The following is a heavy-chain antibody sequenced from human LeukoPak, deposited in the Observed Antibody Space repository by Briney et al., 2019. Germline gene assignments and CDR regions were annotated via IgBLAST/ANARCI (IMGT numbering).Heavy chain of an antibody. CDR2: INPNSGGT. CDR3: AGGGYYDILTGYYDPLGYYGMDV. CDR1: GYTFTGYY. Sequence: ASVKVSCKASGYTFTGYYMHWVRQAPGQGLEWMGWINPNSGGTNYAQKFQGRVTMTRDTSISTAYLELSRQSSDDTAVYYCAGGGYYDILTGYYDPLGYYGMDVWGQGTTVTVSS. V-gene: IGHV1-2*02. D-gene: IGHD3-9*01. J-gene: IGHJ6*02.